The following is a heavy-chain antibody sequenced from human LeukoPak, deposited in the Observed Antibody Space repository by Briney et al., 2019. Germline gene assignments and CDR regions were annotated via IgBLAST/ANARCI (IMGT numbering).Heavy chain of an antibody. CDR2: ISPNSGST. J-gene: IGHJ4*02. Sequence: PGRSLRLSCAASGFTFADYAMHWVRQDPGEGMGGVSGISPNSGSTGYADSAKGRFTISRDNAKNSLYLQMNSLRAEDTALYYCAKGDGGLSDYWGQGTLVTVSS. CDR3: AKGDGGLSDY. V-gene: IGHV3-9*01. D-gene: IGHD2-15*01. CDR1: GFTFADYA.